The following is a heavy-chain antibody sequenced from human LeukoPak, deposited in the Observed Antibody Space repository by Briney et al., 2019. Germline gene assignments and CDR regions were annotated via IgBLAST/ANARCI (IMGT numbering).Heavy chain of an antibody. J-gene: IGHJ3*02. CDR3: AREGGYGSGSYGAFDI. V-gene: IGHV3-7*01. D-gene: IGHD3-10*01. CDR1: GFSFSSHW. CDR2: IKQHGSEK. Sequence: GGSLRLSCAASGFSFSSHWMSWVRQAPGKGLEWVANIKQHGSEKYYVDSVKGRFTISRDSAKNSLYLQMNSLRAEDTAVYYCAREGGYGSGSYGAFDIWGQGTMVTVSS.